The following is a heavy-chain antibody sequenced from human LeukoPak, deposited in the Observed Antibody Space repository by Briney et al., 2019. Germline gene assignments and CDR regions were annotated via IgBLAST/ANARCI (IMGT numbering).Heavy chain of an antibody. CDR1: GFTFSSYA. D-gene: IGHD2-15*01. V-gene: IGHV3-30*04. CDR3: ARDRYRYCSGGSCYFAFGKYYYYYYGMDV. CDR2: ISYDGSNK. J-gene: IGHJ6*02. Sequence: PGGSLRLSCAASGFTFSSYAMHWVRQAPGKGLEWVAVISYDGSNKYYADSVKGRFTISRDNSKNTLYLQMNSLRAEDTAVYYCARDRYRYCSGGSCYFAFGKYYYYYYGMDVWGQGTTVTVSS.